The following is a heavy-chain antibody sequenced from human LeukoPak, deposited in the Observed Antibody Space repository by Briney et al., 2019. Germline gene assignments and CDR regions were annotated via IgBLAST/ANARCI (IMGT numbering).Heavy chain of an antibody. D-gene: IGHD3-3*01. J-gene: IGHJ4*02. V-gene: IGHV3-21*04. CDR2: ISSSSSYI. Sequence: GGSLRLSCAASGFAFSNYNMNWVRQAPGKGLEWVSSISSSSSYIYYADSVKGRFTISRDNAKNSLYLQMNSLRAEDTAIYYCARDERLLSFLKWGQGTLVTVSS. CDR3: ARDERLLSFLK. CDR1: GFAFSNYN.